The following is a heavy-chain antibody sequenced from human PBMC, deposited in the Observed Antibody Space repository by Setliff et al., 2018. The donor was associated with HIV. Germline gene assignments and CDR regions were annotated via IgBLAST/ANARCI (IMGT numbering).Heavy chain of an antibody. CDR2: IYISGST. D-gene: IGHD1-26*01. V-gene: IGHV4-4*09. Sequence: ETLSLTCTVSGDSINKYYWSWIRQPPGKGLEWIGFIYISGSTMYNPSLKSRVTMSLDTSKNQVSLKLTSVTAADTAVYYCARRSIVGSTRGYYYYALDVWGQGTTVTSP. CDR1: GDSINKYY. J-gene: IGHJ6*02. CDR3: ARRSIVGSTRGYYYYALDV.